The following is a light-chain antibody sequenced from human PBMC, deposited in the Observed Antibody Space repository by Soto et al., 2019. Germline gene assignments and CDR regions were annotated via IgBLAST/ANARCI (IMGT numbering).Light chain of an antibody. CDR1: QSISTL. CDR3: QQSSTLPLS. Sequence: EIEMTQSPSSLSASVGDTVSITCRASQSISTLLNGYQKKPGKAPHLLIYAATTLQSGVPSRFSGAGSGTDVSLTISSRQPDDFASYYCQQSSTLPLSFGGGTQVEIK. CDR2: AAT. V-gene: IGKV1-39*01. J-gene: IGKJ4*01.